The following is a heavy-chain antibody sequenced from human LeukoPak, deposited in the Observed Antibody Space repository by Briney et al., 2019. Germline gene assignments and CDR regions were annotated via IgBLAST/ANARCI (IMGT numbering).Heavy chain of an antibody. D-gene: IGHD3-22*01. CDR2: IIPIFGTA. Sequence: SVKVSCKASGGTFSSYAISWVRQAPGQGLEWMGGIIPIFGTANYAQKFQGRVTITADESTSTAYMELSSLRSEDTAVYYCARVGGGYDSSGYYSLPFDIWGQGTMVTVSS. CDR3: ARVGGGYDSSGYYSLPFDI. V-gene: IGHV1-69*13. CDR1: GGTFSSYA. J-gene: IGHJ3*02.